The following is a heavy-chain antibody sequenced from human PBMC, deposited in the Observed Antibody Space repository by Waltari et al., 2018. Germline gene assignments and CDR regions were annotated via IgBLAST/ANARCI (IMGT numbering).Heavy chain of an antibody. D-gene: IGHD3-10*01. CDR1: GGSISSSSYY. J-gene: IGHJ6*03. CDR2: IYYSGST. V-gene: IGHV4-39*01. Sequence: QLQLQESGPGLVKPSETLSLTCTVSGGSISSSSYYWGWIRQPPGKGLEWSGSIYYSGSTSYNPSLKSRVTISVDTSKNQFSLKLSSVTAADTAVYYCAGDPGGVISYYYYYYMDVWGKGTTVTVSS. CDR3: AGDPGGVISYYYYYYMDV.